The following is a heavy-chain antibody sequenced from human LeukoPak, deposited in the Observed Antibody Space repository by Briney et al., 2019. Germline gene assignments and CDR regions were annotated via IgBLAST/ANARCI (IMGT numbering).Heavy chain of an antibody. CDR1: GYTFSGSY. CDR2: INPKSGDT. J-gene: IGHJ6*03. V-gene: IGHV1-2*02. Sequence: ASVNVSCKASGYTFSGSYIHWVRQAPGQGLEWMGWINPKSGDTKYSQKFQGRVSMTSDTSIATAYMELSRLNSDDTAVYYCARDKGSSGWFYYYYFMDLWGRRTTVTVSS. CDR3: ARDKGSSGWFYYYYFMDL. D-gene: IGHD6-19*01.